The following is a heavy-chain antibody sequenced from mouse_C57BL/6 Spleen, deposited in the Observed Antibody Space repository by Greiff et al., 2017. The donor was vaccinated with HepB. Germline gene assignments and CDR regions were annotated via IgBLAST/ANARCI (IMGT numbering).Heavy chain of an antibody. CDR1: GFTFSSYA. CDR2: ISSGGDYI. J-gene: IGHJ3*01. D-gene: IGHD2-4*01. V-gene: IGHV5-9-1*02. Sequence: EVKLMESGEGLVKPGGSLKLSCAASGFTFSSYAMSWVRQTPEKRLEWVAYISSGGDYIYYADTVKGRFTISRDNARNTLYLQMSSLKSEDTAMYYCTRGDDYQGFAYWGQGTLVTVSA. CDR3: TRGDDYQGFAY.